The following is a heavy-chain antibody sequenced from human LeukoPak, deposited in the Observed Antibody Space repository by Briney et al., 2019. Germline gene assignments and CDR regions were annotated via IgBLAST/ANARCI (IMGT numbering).Heavy chain of an antibody. CDR1: GFTFSSYG. CDR3: ARGDSSSWNNYFDY. Sequence: GGSLRLSCAASGFTFSSYGMHWVRQAPGKGLERVAVIWYDGSNKYYADSVKGRFTISRDNSKNTLYLQMNSLRAEDTAVYYCARGDSSSWNNYFDYWGQGTLVTVSS. V-gene: IGHV3-33*01. D-gene: IGHD6-13*01. J-gene: IGHJ4*02. CDR2: IWYDGSNK.